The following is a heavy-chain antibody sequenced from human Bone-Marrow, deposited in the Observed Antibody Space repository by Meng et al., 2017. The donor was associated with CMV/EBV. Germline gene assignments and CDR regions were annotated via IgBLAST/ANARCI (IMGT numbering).Heavy chain of an antibody. V-gene: IGHV1-2*02. CDR2: INPNSGGT. D-gene: IGHD5-12*01. J-gene: IGHJ4*02. Sequence: GGEVQKPGASVKASCKASGYTFTGYYMHGGRQAPGQGLEWMGWINPNSGGTNYAQKFQGRVTMTRDTSISTAYMELSRLRSDDTAVYYCAREEGGYSGYDLGYWGQGTLVTVSS. CDR1: GYTFTGYY. CDR3: AREEGGYSGYDLGY.